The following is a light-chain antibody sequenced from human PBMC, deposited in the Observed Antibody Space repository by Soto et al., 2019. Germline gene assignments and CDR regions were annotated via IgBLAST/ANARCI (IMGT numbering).Light chain of an antibody. J-gene: IGKJ4*01. CDR1: QSVSSY. V-gene: IGKV3-11*01. CDR2: DAS. Sequence: EIVLTQSPATLSLSPGERATLSCRASQSVSSYLAWYQQKPGQAPRLLIYDASNRATGIPARFSGSGSGTDFTLPIXSLEXXXXXXXXXXXXXXXPLTFGGGTKVEIK. CDR3: XXXXXXPLT.